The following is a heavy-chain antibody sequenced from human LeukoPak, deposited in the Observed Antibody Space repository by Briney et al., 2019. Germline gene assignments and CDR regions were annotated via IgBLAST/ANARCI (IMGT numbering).Heavy chain of an antibody. Sequence: GGSLRLSCAASGFTFSNYAMHWVRQAPGKGLEWMAIIWYDGSYKYYADSVKGRFTISRDNSKNTLYLQVNSLTAEDTAVYYCAKGASASRYFDYWGQGTLVTVSS. D-gene: IGHD1-26*01. J-gene: IGHJ4*02. V-gene: IGHV3-33*06. CDR3: AKGASASRYFDY. CDR2: IWYDGSYK. CDR1: GFTFSNYA.